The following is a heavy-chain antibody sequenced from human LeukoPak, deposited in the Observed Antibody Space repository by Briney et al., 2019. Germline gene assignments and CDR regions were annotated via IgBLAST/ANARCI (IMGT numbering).Heavy chain of an antibody. D-gene: IGHD3-22*01. V-gene: IGHV1-18*01. CDR1: GYTFTSYA. CDR3: ARASAYYFDSSGFYFDY. Sequence: GALGKVSCKASGYTFTSYAMHWVRQAPGQRLEWMGWISAYNGNTNYAQKLQGRVTMTTDTSTSTAYMELRSLRSDDTAVYYCARASAYYFDSSGFYFDYWGQGTLVTVSS. CDR2: ISAYNGNT. J-gene: IGHJ4*02.